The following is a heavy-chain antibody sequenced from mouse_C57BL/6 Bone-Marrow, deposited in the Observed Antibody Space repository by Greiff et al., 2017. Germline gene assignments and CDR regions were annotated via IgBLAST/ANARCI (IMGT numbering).Heavy chain of an antibody. CDR1: GYTFTSYW. CDR2: IDPSDSYT. CDR3: ARSITTVVYWYFDV. V-gene: IGHV1-50*01. Sequence: QVHVKQPGAELVKPGASVKLSCKASGYTFTSYWMQWVKQRPGQGLEWIGEIDPSDSYTNYNQKLKGKATLTVDTSSSTAYMQLSSLTSEDSAVYYCARSITTVVYWYFDVWGTGTTVTVSS. D-gene: IGHD1-1*01. J-gene: IGHJ1*03.